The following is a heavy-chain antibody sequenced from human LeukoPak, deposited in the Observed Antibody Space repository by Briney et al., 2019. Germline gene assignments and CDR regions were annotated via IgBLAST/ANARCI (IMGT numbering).Heavy chain of an antibody. CDR2: ISNHGSA. CDR1: GASISSYY. CDR3: ARGNYGSGSYYNLDY. D-gene: IGHD3-10*01. J-gene: IGHJ4*02. Sequence: PSETLSLTCTVSGASISSYYWSWIRQPPGKGLEWIGYISNHGSANYNPSLNSPVTISVGTSKNQFFLDLSSVTAADTAVYYCARGNYGSGSYYNLDYWGQGTLVTVSS. V-gene: IGHV4-59*01.